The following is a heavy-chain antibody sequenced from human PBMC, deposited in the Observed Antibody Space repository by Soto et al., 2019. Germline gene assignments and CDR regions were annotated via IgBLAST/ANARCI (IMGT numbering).Heavy chain of an antibody. J-gene: IGHJ4*02. Sequence: GGSLRLSCAASGFTFSSYAMSWVRQAPGKGLEWVSAISGSGGSTYYADSVKGRFTISRDNSKNTLYLQMNSLRAEDTAVYYCAKRGVGIMITFGGVIDTYYFDYWGQGTLVTVSS. D-gene: IGHD3-16*02. CDR1: GFTFSSYA. CDR2: ISGSGGST. V-gene: IGHV3-23*01. CDR3: AKRGVGIMITFGGVIDTYYFDY.